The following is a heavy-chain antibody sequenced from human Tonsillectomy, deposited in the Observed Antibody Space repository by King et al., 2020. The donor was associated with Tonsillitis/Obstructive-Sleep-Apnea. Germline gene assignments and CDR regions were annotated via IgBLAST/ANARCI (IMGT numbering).Heavy chain of an antibody. V-gene: IGHV1-18*01. Sequence: QLVQSGAEVKKPGASVKVSCKASGYTFTSYGISWVRQAPGQGLEWMGWISAYIGNTNYAQKLQGRVTMTTDTSTSTAYMDLRSLRSDDTAVYYCARDTHYYDSSGYYYEKGAFDIWGQGTMVTVSS. CDR1: GYTFTSYG. CDR3: ARDTHYYDSSGYYYEKGAFDI. J-gene: IGHJ3*02. CDR2: ISAYIGNT. D-gene: IGHD3-22*01.